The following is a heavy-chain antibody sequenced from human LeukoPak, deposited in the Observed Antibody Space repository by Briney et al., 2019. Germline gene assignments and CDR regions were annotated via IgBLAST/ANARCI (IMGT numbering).Heavy chain of an antibody. D-gene: IGHD6-19*01. J-gene: IGHJ5*02. CDR2: VNLQGST. Sequence: PSGTLSLTCGVSGGSITNTNYWTWVRQPPGKGLEWIGEVNLQGSTNYNPSLMGRVAISVDTSENHISLQLTSVTAADTAVYYCTRHDLAVAGTDWFDPWGQGTLVTVSS. CDR3: TRHDLAVAGTDWFDP. V-gene: IGHV4-4*02. CDR1: GGSITNTNY.